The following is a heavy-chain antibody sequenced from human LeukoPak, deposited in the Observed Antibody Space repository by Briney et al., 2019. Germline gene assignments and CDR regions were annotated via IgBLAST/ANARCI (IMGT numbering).Heavy chain of an antibody. CDR3: ARDLRVSSGWYVDWFDP. Sequence: QPGGSLRLSCAASGFTFSSYEMNWVRQAPGKGLEWVSYISSSGSTIYYADSVKGRFTISRDNAKNSLYLQMNSLRAEDTAVYYCARDLRVSSGWYVDWFDPWGQGTLVTV. CDR2: ISSSGSTI. D-gene: IGHD6-19*01. V-gene: IGHV3-48*03. CDR1: GFTFSSYE. J-gene: IGHJ5*02.